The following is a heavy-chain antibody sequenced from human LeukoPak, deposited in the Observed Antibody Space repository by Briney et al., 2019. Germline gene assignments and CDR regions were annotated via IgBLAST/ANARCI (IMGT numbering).Heavy chain of an antibody. CDR2: ISGSGGST. J-gene: IGHJ4*02. D-gene: IGHD2-21*01. Sequence: GGSLRLSXAASGFTFSSYAMSWVRQAPGKGLEWVSAISGSGGSTYYADSVKGRFTISRDNSKNTLYLQMNSLRAEDTAVYYCAKFLPTHIVVANYYFDYWGQGPLVTVSS. CDR1: GFTFSSYA. CDR3: AKFLPTHIVVANYYFDY. V-gene: IGHV3-23*01.